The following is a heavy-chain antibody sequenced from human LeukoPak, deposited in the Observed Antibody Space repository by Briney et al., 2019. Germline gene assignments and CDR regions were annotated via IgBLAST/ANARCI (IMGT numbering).Heavy chain of an antibody. J-gene: IGHJ6*03. Sequence: ASVKVSCKASGYTFTSYDINGVPQATGQGLEWRRWMNPNSGNTGYAQKFQGRVTMTRNTSISTAYMELSSLRSEDTAVYYCARGRGSTGRITIFGVDRPHPPYYYMDVWGKGTTVTVSS. V-gene: IGHV1-8*01. CDR2: MNPNSGNT. CDR1: GYTFTSYD. CDR3: ARGRGSTGRITIFGVDRPHPPYYYMDV. D-gene: IGHD3-3*01.